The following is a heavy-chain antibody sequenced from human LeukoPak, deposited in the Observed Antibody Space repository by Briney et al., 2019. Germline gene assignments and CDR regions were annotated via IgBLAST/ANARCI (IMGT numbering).Heavy chain of an antibody. CDR3: ARGLPSSTRTYNWFDP. J-gene: IGHJ5*02. D-gene: IGHD2-2*01. CDR2: TYYRSKWYY. CDR1: GDSVSSNSAA. V-gene: IGHV6-1*01. Sequence: SQTLSLTCAISGDSVSSNSAAWNWIRQSPSRGLEWLGRTYYRSKWYYDYAVSVKSRITINPDTSKNHLSLQLNSVTPEDTAVYYCARGLPSSTRTYNWFDPWGPGTLVTVSS.